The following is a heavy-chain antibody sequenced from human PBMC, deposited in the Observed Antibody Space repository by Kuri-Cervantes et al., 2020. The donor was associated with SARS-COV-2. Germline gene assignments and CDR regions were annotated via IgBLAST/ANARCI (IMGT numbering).Heavy chain of an antibody. CDR1: GFTFSGHW. Sequence: GESLKISCAASGFTFSGHWIHWVRQAPGKGPVWVSRINPDGSYTNNADSVKGRFSVSRDNSKNMLYLQMNSLRADDTAVYYCAKTLTTSTVYNYGLDVWGQGTSVTVSS. V-gene: IGHV3-74*01. CDR2: INPDGSYT. D-gene: IGHD1-1*01. J-gene: IGHJ6*02. CDR3: AKTLTTSTVYNYGLDV.